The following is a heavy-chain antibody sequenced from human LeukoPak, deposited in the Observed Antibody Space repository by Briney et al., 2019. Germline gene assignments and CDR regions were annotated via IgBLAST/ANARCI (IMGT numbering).Heavy chain of an antibody. CDR1: GASISSSSYY. V-gene: IGHV4-39*01. D-gene: IGHD5-18*01. CDR3: ARLRGYTSGNPGY. J-gene: IGHJ4*02. CDR2: IYYNGDT. Sequence: SETLSLTCTVSGASISSSSYYWGWIRQPPGKGLEWIGSIYYNGDTYYNSSLKSRLTISVDTSKNQFTLKLSSMTAADTALYYCARLRGYTSGNPGYWGQGNLVTVSS.